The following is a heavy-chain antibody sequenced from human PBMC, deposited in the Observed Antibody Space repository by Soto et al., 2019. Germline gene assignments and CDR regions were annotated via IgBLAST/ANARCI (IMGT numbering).Heavy chain of an antibody. CDR3: ARRRLRQAHFDL. V-gene: IGHV2-5*02. D-gene: IGHD4-17*01. CDR2: IFWDDDK. J-gene: IGHJ2*01. Sequence: QITLKESGPTLVKPTQILTLTCTFSGFSLSTTGVGVGWIRQPPGKALEWLAVIFWDDDKRYSPPLKNKLTITEDTSKNQVVLTMTNVNPVDTATYYCARRRLRQAHFDLWGRGTLVTVSS. CDR1: GFSLSTTGVG.